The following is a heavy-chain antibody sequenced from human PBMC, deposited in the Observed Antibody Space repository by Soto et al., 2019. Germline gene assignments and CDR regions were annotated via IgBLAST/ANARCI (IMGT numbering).Heavy chain of an antibody. D-gene: IGHD1-26*01. J-gene: IGHJ4*02. CDR1: GFTFSSYA. CDR3: ANYLTAVGATSPFDY. Sequence: PGGSLRLSCAASGFTFSSYAMSWVRQPPGKGLEWVSSISGSGGSTYYADSVKGRFSISRDNSKNTLYLQMNTLGAGDTAVYYCANYLTAVGATSPFDYWGRGTLVTVSS. V-gene: IGHV3-23*01. CDR2: ISGSGGST.